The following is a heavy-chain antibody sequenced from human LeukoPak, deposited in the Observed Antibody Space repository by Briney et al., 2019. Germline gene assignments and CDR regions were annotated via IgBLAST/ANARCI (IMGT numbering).Heavy chain of an antibody. CDR1: GFTFSDYT. CDR3: ARVSGNLRDY. CDR2: ITSTSYI. V-gene: IGHV3-69-1*01. J-gene: IGHJ4*02. D-gene: IGHD1-26*01. Sequence: SGGSLRLSCAASGFTFSDYTMNWVRQAPGKGLEWVSSITSTSYIFYADSVKGRFTISRDNAKDSLYLQMNSLRAEDTAVYYCARVSGNLRDYWGQGTLVSVSS.